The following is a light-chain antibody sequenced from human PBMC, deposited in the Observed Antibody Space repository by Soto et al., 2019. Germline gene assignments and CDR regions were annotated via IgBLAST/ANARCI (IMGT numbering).Light chain of an antibody. Sequence: DIQLTQSPSSLSASVGDRVTLTCRASQSISSYLNWYQQKPGKAPKLLIYAASSLQSGVPSRFSGSGSGTDFTLTISSLQPEDFATYYCQQSYSTPLITFGQGTRLEIK. J-gene: IGKJ5*01. CDR2: AAS. CDR3: QQSYSTPLIT. V-gene: IGKV1-39*01. CDR1: QSISSY.